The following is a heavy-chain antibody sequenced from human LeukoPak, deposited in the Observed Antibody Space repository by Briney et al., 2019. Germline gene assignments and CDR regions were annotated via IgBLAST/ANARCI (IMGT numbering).Heavy chain of an antibody. Sequence: PSETLSLTCTVSGGSISSSSYCWGWIRQPPGKGLEWIGSIYYSGSTYYNPSLKSRVTISVDTSKNQFSLKLSSVTAADTAVYYCARRYSYGYENWFDPWGQGTLVTVSS. CDR1: GGSISSSSYC. D-gene: IGHD5-18*01. CDR3: ARRYSYGYENWFDP. J-gene: IGHJ5*02. CDR2: IYYSGST. V-gene: IGHV4-39*01.